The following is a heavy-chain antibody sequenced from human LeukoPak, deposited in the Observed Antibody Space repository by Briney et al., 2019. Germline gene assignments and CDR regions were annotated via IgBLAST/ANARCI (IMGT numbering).Heavy chain of an antibody. Sequence: ASETLSLTCTVSGGSISSYYWSWIRQPPGKGLEWIGYIYYSGSTNYNPSLKSRVTISVDTSKNQFSLKLSSVTAADTAVYYCARDYYGSGSFDYWGQGTLVMVSS. J-gene: IGHJ4*02. CDR1: GGSISSYY. CDR2: IYYSGST. D-gene: IGHD3-10*01. V-gene: IGHV4-59*01. CDR3: ARDYYGSGSFDY.